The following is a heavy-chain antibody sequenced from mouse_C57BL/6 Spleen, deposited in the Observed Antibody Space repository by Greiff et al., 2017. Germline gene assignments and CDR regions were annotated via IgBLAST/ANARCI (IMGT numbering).Heavy chain of an antibody. CDR2: IDPANGNT. Sequence: EVQRVESVAELVRPGASVKLSCTASGFNIKNTYMHWVKQRPEQGLEWIGRIDPANGNTKYAPKFQGKATITADTSSNTAYRQLSSLTSEDTAIYYCTRSRGRSGYFDVWGTGTTLTVSS. V-gene: IGHV14-3*01. CDR3: TRSRGRSGYFDV. CDR1: GFNIKNTY. J-gene: IGHJ1*03. D-gene: IGHD1-1*01.